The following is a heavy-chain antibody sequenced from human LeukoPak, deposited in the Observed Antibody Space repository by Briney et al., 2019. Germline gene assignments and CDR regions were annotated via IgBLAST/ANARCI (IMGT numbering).Heavy chain of an antibody. D-gene: IGHD3-10*01. J-gene: IGHJ4*02. V-gene: IGHV4-59*08. CDR3: ARGGLDYYGSGSYYY. Sequence: SSETLSLTCTVSGGSISSYYWSWIRQPPGKGLEWIGYIYYSGSTNYNPSLKSRVTISVDTSKNQFSLKLSSVTAADTAVYYCARGGLDYYGSGSYYYWGQGTLVTVSS. CDR2: IYYSGST. CDR1: GGSISSYY.